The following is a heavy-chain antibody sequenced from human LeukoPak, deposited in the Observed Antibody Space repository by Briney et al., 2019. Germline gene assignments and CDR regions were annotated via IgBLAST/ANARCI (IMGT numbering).Heavy chain of an antibody. CDR2: IYPGDSDT. V-gene: IGHV5-51*01. Sequence: GESLKISCKGSGYSFTSNWIGWVRQMPGKGLEWMGIIYPGDSDTRYSPSFQGQVTISADKSISTAYLQWSSLKASDTAMYYCARQTPNDYVWGSHDYWGQGTLVTVSS. CDR1: GYSFTSNW. D-gene: IGHD3-16*01. J-gene: IGHJ4*02. CDR3: ARQTPNDYVWGSHDY.